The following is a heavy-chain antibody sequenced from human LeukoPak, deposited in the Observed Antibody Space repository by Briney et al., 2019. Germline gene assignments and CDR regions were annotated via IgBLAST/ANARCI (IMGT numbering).Heavy chain of an antibody. V-gene: IGHV1-2*06. D-gene: IGHD3-3*01. J-gene: IGHJ3*02. CDR3: ARDFWSGRTNDALDI. CDR2: INPNSGGT. Sequence: ASVKVSCKASGYTFTGYYMHWVRQAPGQGLEWMGRINPNSGGTNYAQKFQGRVTMTRDTSISTAYMELSRLRSDDTAVYYCARDFWSGRTNDALDIWGQGTMVTVSS. CDR1: GYTFTGYY.